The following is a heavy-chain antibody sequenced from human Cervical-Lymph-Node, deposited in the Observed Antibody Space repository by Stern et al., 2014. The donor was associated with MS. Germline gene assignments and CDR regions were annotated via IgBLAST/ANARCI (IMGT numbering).Heavy chain of an antibody. Sequence: VKLEESGPGLVKPSGTLSLTCAVSGGSISEGTWGSWVRQPPGKGLEWIGEIWHSGHTTDNPSLKSRVIMSVDKSKNQFSLTLISVTAADTAVYYCVRRGGQQLVHFDYWGQGTLVIVSS. V-gene: IGHV4-4*02. D-gene: IGHD6-13*01. CDR1: GGSISEGTW. CDR3: VRRGGQQLVHFDY. J-gene: IGHJ4*02. CDR2: IWHSGHT.